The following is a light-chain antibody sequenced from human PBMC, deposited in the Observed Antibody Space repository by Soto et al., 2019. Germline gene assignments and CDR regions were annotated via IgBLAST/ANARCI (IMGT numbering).Light chain of an antibody. J-gene: IGLJ1*01. CDR1: SSDVGGYNY. CDR2: DVR. CDR3: LSYTSIRTYV. Sequence: QSVLTQTASVSGSPGQSITISCTGTSSDVGGYNYVSWYQQHPGKAPKLLVFDVRNRPSGVSNRFSGSKSGNTASLTISGLQAEDEADYYCLSYTSIRTYVFGTGTKVTVL. V-gene: IGLV2-14*01.